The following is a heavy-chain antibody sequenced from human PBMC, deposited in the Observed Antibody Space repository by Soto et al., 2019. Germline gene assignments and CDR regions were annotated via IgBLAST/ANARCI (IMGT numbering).Heavy chain of an antibody. CDR3: ARVVRDLGPWFDP. D-gene: IGHD2-21*01. CDR2: ISAYNGNT. J-gene: IGHJ5*02. CDR1: GYNFNSYT. Sequence: QVQLVQSGAEVKKPGASVKVSCKASGYNFNSYTISWVRQAPGQGLEWMGRISAYNGNTNYEQKLQGRVTMTTDTSTSTACMELRSLRSDDTAVYHCARVVRDLGPWFDPWGQGTLVTVSS. V-gene: IGHV1-18*01.